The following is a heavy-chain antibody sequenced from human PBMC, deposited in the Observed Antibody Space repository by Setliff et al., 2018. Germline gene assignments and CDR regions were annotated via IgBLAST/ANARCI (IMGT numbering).Heavy chain of an antibody. D-gene: IGHD2-21*01. CDR3: ARDPGFHSGTWSLDS. Sequence: SETLSLTCAVYGDSFSDYYWAWIRQPPGKGLEWVGSVSFSGSAYFSPSLKSRVAISLDTSTNVFSLKLSSLTAADTAVYYCARDPGFHSGTWSLDSWGQGRLVTVSS. CDR2: VSFSGSA. CDR1: GDSFSDYY. V-gene: IGHV4-39*02. J-gene: IGHJ4*02.